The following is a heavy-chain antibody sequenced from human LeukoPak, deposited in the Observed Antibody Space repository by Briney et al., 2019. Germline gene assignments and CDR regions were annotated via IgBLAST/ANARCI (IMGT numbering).Heavy chain of an antibody. V-gene: IGHV1-69*05. Sequence: SVKVSCKASGGTFSSYAISWARQAPEQGLEWMGRIIPIFGTANYAQKFQGRVTITTDESTSTAYMELSSLRSEDTAVYYCARIAAAGTDTEYFQHWGQGTLVTVSS. D-gene: IGHD6-13*01. CDR2: IIPIFGTA. CDR1: GGTFSSYA. CDR3: ARIAAAGTDTEYFQH. J-gene: IGHJ1*01.